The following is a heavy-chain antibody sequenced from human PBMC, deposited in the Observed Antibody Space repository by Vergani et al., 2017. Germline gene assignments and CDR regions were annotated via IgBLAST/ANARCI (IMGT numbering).Heavy chain of an antibody. CDR2: IDHTGRP. V-gene: IGHV4-34*01. J-gene: IGHJ6*03. CDR3: ARVNTETNGHLYYYYYMDV. D-gene: IGHD4-11*01. Sequence: QVQLQQWGGGLSKPSETLSLTCVVNGGSFTSYHWTWIRQSPGEGLEWVGDIDHTGRPDYNPSLKSRLTMSVDKSRNQLSLTLNSVTATDTAIYFCARVNTETNGHLYYYYYMDVWGQGTAVTVS. CDR1: GGSFTSYH.